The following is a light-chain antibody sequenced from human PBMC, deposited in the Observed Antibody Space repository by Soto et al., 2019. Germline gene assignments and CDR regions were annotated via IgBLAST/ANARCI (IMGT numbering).Light chain of an antibody. Sequence: EIMLTQSPGTLSLSPGERATLSCRASQSVSSSFLAWYQQKPGQAPRLLIYGASSRATGIPDRFSGSGSGTDFTLTISRLEPEYFANYLCQHXGTSLWTLCQGPKVDIK. J-gene: IGKJ1*01. V-gene: IGKV3-20*01. CDR3: QHXGTSLWT. CDR2: GAS. CDR1: QSVSSSF.